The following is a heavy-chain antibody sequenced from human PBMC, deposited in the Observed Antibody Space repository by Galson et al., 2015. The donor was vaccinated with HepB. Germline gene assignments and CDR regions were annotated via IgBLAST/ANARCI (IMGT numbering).Heavy chain of an antibody. J-gene: IGHJ4*02. CDR2: IKPDGSDQ. CDR3: TRRDYFDY. V-gene: IGHV3-7*01. CDR1: GFTFSAYW. Sequence: SLRLSCAASGFTFSAYWMTWVRQAPGNGLEWVASIKPDGSDQYYVDSVKGRFTISRDNAESSVSLQMNSLRAEDTAVYYCTRRDYFDYWGQGTLVTVSS.